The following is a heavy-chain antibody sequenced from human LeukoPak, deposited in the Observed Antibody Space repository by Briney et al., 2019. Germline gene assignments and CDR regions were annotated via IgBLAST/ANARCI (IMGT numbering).Heavy chain of an antibody. CDR1: GFTFTTYV. Sequence: GRSLRLSCAASGFTFTTYVIHWVRQAPGKGLEWVAVISQTGSIETYADSVKGRFTISRDNSKNTVYLQMNSLKSEDTAVYYCARDRAVALPTYYYYMGVWGKGTTVTVSS. CDR2: ISQTGSIE. V-gene: IGHV3-30*14. J-gene: IGHJ6*03. CDR3: ARDRAVALPTYYYYMGV. D-gene: IGHD2-15*01.